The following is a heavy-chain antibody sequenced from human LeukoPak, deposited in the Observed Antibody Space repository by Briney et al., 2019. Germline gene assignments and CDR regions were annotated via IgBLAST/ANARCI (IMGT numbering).Heavy chain of an antibody. J-gene: IGHJ4*02. D-gene: IGHD4-11*01. CDR1: GGSISSGGYY. V-gene: IGHV4-31*03. Sequence: SGTLSLTCTVSGGSISSGGYYWSWIRQHPGKGLEWIGYIYYSGSTYYNPSLKSRVTISVDTSKNQFSLKLSSVTAADTAVYYCARTGYSNYFDYWGQGTLVTVSS. CDR3: ARTGYSNYFDY. CDR2: IYYSGST.